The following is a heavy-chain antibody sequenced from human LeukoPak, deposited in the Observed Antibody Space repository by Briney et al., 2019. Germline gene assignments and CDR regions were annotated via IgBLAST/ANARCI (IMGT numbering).Heavy chain of an antibody. Sequence: GGSLRLSCAASGFTFSSYAMSWVRQAPGKGLEWVSTISGSGGSTYYADSVKGRFTISRDNSKNTLYLQMNSLRAEDTAVYYCAKGQYVWGHMGYWGQGTLVTVSS. V-gene: IGHV3-23*01. J-gene: IGHJ4*02. CDR2: ISGSGGST. D-gene: IGHD3-16*01. CDR1: GFTFSSYA. CDR3: AKGQYVWGHMGY.